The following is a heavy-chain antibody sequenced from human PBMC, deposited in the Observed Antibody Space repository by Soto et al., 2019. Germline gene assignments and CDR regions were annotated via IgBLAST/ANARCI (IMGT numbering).Heavy chain of an antibody. J-gene: IGHJ6*02. Sequence: SVKVSCKASGGTFSSYAISWVRQAPGQGLEWMGGIIPIFGTANYAQKFQGRVTITADKSTSTAYMELSSLRSEDTAVYYCARDRWRGYRYGLYGMDGWGQGTPVTVSS. V-gene: IGHV1-69*06. CDR3: ARDRWRGYRYGLYGMDG. CDR2: IIPIFGTA. D-gene: IGHD5-18*01. CDR1: GGTFSSYA.